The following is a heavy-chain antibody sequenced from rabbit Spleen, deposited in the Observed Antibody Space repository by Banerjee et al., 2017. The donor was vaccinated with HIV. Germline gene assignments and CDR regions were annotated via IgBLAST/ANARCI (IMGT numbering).Heavy chain of an antibody. CDR3: AGYPSGDFLYYGMDL. D-gene: IGHD1-1*01. Sequence: EESGGDLVKPEGSLTLTCTASGFSLSGSYWICWVRQAPGKGLEWIGCISTSSGKTPYASWVNGRFTISKTSSTTVTLQMTSLTAADTATYFCAGYPSGDFLYYGMDLWGPGTLVTVS. V-gene: IGHV1S45*01. CDR1: GFSLSGSYW. J-gene: IGHJ6*01. CDR2: ISTSSGKT.